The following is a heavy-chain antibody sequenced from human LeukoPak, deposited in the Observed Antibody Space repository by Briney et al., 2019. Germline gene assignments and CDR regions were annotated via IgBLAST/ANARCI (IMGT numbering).Heavy chain of an antibody. Sequence: SETLSLTCTVSGGSISSYHWSWIRQPPGKGLEWLGYIYYSGSTNYNPSLKSRVTISVDTSKNQFSLKLSSVTAADTAVYYCARVGITTFGVRVDPWGQGTLVTVSS. CDR3: ARVGITTFGVRVDP. J-gene: IGHJ5*02. V-gene: IGHV4-59*01. CDR1: GGSISSYH. D-gene: IGHD3-3*01. CDR2: IYYSGST.